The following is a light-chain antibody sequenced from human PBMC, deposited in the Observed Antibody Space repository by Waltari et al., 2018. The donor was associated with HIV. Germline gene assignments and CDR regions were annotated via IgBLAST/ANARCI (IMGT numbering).Light chain of an antibody. CDR3: QVWDSSSDHPV. CDR1: TVGSKS. J-gene: IGLJ2*01. V-gene: IGLV3-21*04. Sequence: SYVLTQPPSVSVAPGKTARITCGGNTVGSKSVHCYQQKPGQAPMLVIYDDSDRPSGIPERISGSNSGNTATLTITRVEAGDEADYYCQVWDSSSDHPVFGGGTKLTVL. CDR2: DDS.